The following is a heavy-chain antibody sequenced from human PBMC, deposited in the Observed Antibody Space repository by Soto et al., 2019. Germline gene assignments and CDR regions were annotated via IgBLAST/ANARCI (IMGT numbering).Heavy chain of an antibody. CDR1: GDSVSSNSAA. J-gene: IGHJ6*02. V-gene: IGHV6-1*01. CDR2: TYYRSKWYN. D-gene: IGHD6-13*01. Sequence: SQTLSLTCAISGDSVSSNSAAWNWIRQSPSRGLEWLGRTYYRSKWYNDYAVSVKSRITINPDTSKNQFSLQLNSVTPEDTAVYYCARDLASVAAADHYYRLAGWGQGTTVPVSS. CDR3: ARDLASVAAADHYYRLAG.